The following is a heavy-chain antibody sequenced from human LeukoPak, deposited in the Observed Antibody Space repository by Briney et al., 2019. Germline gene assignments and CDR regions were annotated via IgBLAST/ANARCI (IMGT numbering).Heavy chain of an antibody. CDR2: IDPFDSNT. Sequence: GQPMQISCHASGYSFSSFWINWVRQVPGNGQEWTEMIDPFDSNTDYSPSFEGHVSISADKSMSTAYLQWTSLKASDTAIYYCARGLYSGYYMSGYWGQGTRVTVSS. D-gene: IGHD5-12*01. CDR1: GYSFSSFW. V-gene: IGHV5-10-1*01. CDR3: ARGLYSGYYMSGY. J-gene: IGHJ4*02.